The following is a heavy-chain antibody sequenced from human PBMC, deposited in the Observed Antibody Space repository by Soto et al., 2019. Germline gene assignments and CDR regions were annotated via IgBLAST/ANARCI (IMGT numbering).Heavy chain of an antibody. CDR3: AHRGYMYGNWDHGYFDY. Sequence: QITLKESGPTRVRPTQTLALTCTFSGFSLTTSGVGVGWIRKTPGKALEWLAVIYWDDDKRYSPSLKSRLTITNDPSKNQVVLTMADMDPVDTATYFCAHRGYMYGNWDHGYFDYWGQGTLVTVSS. V-gene: IGHV2-5*02. CDR2: IYWDDDK. J-gene: IGHJ4*02. D-gene: IGHD5-18*01. CDR1: GFSLTTSGVG.